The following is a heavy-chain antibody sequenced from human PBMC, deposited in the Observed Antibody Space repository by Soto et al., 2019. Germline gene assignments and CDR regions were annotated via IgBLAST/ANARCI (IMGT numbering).Heavy chain of an antibody. J-gene: IGHJ5*02. CDR1: GGSISSYY. CDR2: IYYSGST. Sequence: SETLSLTCTVSGGSISSYYWSWIRQPPGKGLEWIGYIYYSGSTNYNPSLKSRVTISVDTSKNQFSLKLSSVTAADTAVYYCARAGGGEYQNTDSNWLDPWGQGTLVTAPQ. D-gene: IGHD3-10*01. CDR3: ARAGGGEYQNTDSNWLDP. V-gene: IGHV4-59*08.